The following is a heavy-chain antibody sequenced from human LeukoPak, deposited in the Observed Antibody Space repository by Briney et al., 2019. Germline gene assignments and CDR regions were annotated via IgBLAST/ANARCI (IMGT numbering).Heavy chain of an antibody. V-gene: IGHV3-21*01. J-gene: IGHJ4*02. CDR1: GFTFSSYW. CDR3: ARGGKTLRYYFDY. CDR2: ISSSSSYI. D-gene: IGHD1-1*01. Sequence: GGSLRLSCAASGFTFSSYWMHWVRQAPGKGLVWVSSISSSSSYIYYADSVKGRFTISRDNAKNSLYLQMNSLRAEDTAVYYCARGGKTLRYYFDYWGQGTLVTVSS.